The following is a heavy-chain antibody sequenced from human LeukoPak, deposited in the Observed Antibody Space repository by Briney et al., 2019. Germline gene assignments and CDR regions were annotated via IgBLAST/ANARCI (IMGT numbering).Heavy chain of an antibody. Sequence: GGSLRLSCAASGFTFSNYAMSWVRQAPGQGLEWVSSISGTGGAYYADSVKGRFTISRDNSKNTLYLQMNSLRVEDTAVYYYAKAPTTVNYFDYWGQGTLVTVSS. V-gene: IGHV3-23*01. D-gene: IGHD4-17*01. CDR3: AKAPTTVNYFDY. CDR2: ISGTGGA. CDR1: GFTFSNYA. J-gene: IGHJ4*02.